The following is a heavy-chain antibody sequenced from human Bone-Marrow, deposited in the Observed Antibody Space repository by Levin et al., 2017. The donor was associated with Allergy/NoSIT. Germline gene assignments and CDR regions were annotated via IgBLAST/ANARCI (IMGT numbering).Heavy chain of an antibody. J-gene: IGHJ6*02. D-gene: IGHD6-13*01. V-gene: IGHV4-61*03. CDR2: FDDSGTS. Sequence: WVRQSPERGLEWIGYFDDSGTSAYNPSFKSRATISIDMSNNRFSLKLTSVTAADTAVYYCTKSRFSSSWYGAGMAVWGQGATVIVS. CDR3: TKSRFSSSWYGAGMAV.